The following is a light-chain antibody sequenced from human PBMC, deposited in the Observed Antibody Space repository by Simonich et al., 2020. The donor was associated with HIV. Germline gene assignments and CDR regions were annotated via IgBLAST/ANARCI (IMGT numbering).Light chain of an antibody. CDR2: AAS. J-gene: IGKJ2*01. CDR3: QRSYSIPYI. V-gene: IGKV1-39*01. Sequence: DIQMTQSPSSLSASVGDRVTITCRASQTISSYLNWYQQKPGKAPKLLIYAASSLQSGVPSRFSGSGSGTDFTLTISSLQPEDFATYYCQRSYSIPYIFGQGTKLEIK. CDR1: QTISSY.